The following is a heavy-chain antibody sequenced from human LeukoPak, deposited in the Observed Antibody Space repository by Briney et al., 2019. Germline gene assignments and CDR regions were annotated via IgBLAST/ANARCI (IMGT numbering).Heavy chain of an antibody. V-gene: IGHV3-23*01. D-gene: IGHD2-15*01. J-gene: IGHJ6*02. Sequence: GGSLRLSCAASGFTFSILDMSWVRQAPGKGLEWVSAISGNGGRTYYADSVKGRFTISRDNAKNSLYLQMNSLRAEDTAVYYCARGEFCSGGSCYYYYGMDVWGQGTTVTVSS. CDR1: GFTFSILD. CDR3: ARGEFCSGGSCYYYYGMDV. CDR2: ISGNGGRT.